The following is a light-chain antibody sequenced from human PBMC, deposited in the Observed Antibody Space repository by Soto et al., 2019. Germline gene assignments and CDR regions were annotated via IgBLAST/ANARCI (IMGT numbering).Light chain of an antibody. CDR1: QSISSY. Sequence: DIQMTQSPSSLSASVGDRVTITCRTIQSISSYLNWYQQKSGKAPKLLIYHASTLESGVPSRFSGSGSGTEFTLTISSLQPDDFATYYCQQYNSYWTFGQGTKVDIK. V-gene: IGKV1-5*01. J-gene: IGKJ1*01. CDR2: HAS. CDR3: QQYNSYWT.